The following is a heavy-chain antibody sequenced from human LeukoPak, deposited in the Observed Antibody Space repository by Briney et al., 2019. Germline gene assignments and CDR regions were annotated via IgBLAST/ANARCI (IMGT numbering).Heavy chain of an antibody. CDR3: ARGPDYGDEGGYFDY. D-gene: IGHD4-17*01. CDR2: INPNSGGT. V-gene: IGHV1-2*04. J-gene: IGHJ4*02. Sequence: ASVKVSCKASGYTFTGYYMHWVRQAPGQGLEWMGWINPNSGGTNYAQKFQGWVTMTRDTSISTAYMELSRLRSDDTAVYYCARGPDYGDEGGYFDYWGQGTLVTVSS. CDR1: GYTFTGYY.